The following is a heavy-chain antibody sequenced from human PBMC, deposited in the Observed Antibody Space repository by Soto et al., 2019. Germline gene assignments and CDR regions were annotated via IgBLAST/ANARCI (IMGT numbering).Heavy chain of an antibody. CDR3: ARVAVAATSPPHQGFDY. CDR2: ISAYKGDT. V-gene: IGHV1-18*01. CDR1: GYIFTSYG. D-gene: IGHD6-19*01. J-gene: IGHJ4*02. Sequence: GASVKVSCKASGYIFTSYGISWVRLVPGQGLEWMGWISAYKGDTKYAQILQGRVTMTTDTSTRTAYMELRSLTSDDTAVYYCARVAVAATSPPHQGFDYLGQGTLVAVSS.